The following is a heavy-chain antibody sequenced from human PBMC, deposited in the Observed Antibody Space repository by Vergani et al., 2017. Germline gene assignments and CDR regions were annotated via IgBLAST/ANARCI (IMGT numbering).Heavy chain of an antibody. CDR1: GFTVSSNY. V-gene: IGHV3-53*04. CDR3: ARERGVYYGSGSYHRHYWYFDL. Sequence: EVQLVESGGVLVQPGGSLRLSCAASGFTVSSNYMSWVRQAPGKGLEWVSVIYSGGSTYYADSVKGRFTISRHNSKNTLYLQMNSLRAEDTAVYYCARERGVYYGSGSYHRHYWYFDLWGRGTLVTVSS. CDR2: IYSGGST. D-gene: IGHD3-10*01. J-gene: IGHJ2*01.